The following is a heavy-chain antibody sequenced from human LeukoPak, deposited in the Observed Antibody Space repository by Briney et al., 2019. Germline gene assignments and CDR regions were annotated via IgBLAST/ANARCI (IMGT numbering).Heavy chain of an antibody. CDR2: IYSGGST. Sequence: GGSLRLSCAASGFTVSSNYMSWVRQAPGKGLEWVSVIYSGGSTYYADSVKGRFTISRDNSKNTLYLQMNSLRAEDTAVYYCAKEGVEMATSYFDYWGQGTLVTVSS. D-gene: IGHD5-24*01. J-gene: IGHJ4*02. V-gene: IGHV3-53*05. CDR3: AKEGVEMATSYFDY. CDR1: GFTVSSNY.